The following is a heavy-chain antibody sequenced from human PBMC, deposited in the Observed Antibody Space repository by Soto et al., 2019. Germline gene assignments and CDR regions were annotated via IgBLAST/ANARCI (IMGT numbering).Heavy chain of an antibody. J-gene: IGHJ4*02. CDR1: GGFTSTNNW. Sequence: QLQLQESGPGLVRPSGTLSLTCAVSGGFTSTNNWWSWVRQPPGKGLEWIGDAYHSGSTYYNPSLRSRASISNDLSKNQFFLELSSVTGADTAVYFCARIYWLRDSSGYHHPFDYWGQGTLVTVSS. CDR2: AYHSGST. D-gene: IGHD3-22*01. CDR3: ARIYWLRDSSGYHHPFDY. V-gene: IGHV4-4*02.